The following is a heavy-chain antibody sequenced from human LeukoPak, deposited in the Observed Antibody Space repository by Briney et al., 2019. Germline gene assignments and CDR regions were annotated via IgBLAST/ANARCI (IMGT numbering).Heavy chain of an antibody. V-gene: IGHV4-61*02. J-gene: IGHJ4*02. CDR1: GDSISSDDYY. D-gene: IGHD2-15*01. Sequence: SETLSLTCTVSGDSISSDDYYWSWIRQPAGKGLEWIGRFSASGNSNYNPSLKSRLTISVDTSKNQFSLKLTSVTAADTAVYYCARWGLGYCSGGSCYTTNYYFDYWGQGTLVTVSS. CDR3: ARWGLGYCSGGSCYTTNYYFDY. CDR2: FSASGNS.